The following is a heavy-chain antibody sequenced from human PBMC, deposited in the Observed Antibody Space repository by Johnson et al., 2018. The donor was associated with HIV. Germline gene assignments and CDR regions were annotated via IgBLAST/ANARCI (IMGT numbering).Heavy chain of an antibody. Sequence: QVQLVESGGGVVQPGRSLRLSCAASGFTFSSYGMHWVRQAPGKGLEWVAVIWYDGSNKYYADSVKGRFTISRDNSKNTLYLQMNSLRAEDTAVYYCARGFLTGTPSDAFDIWGQGTMVTVSS. CDR2: IWYDGSNK. CDR1: GFTFSSYG. CDR3: ARGFLTGTPSDAFDI. V-gene: IGHV3-30*19. J-gene: IGHJ3*02. D-gene: IGHD1-1*01.